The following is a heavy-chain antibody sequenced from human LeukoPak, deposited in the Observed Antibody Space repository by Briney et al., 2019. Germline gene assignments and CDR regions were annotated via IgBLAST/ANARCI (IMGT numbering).Heavy chain of an antibody. J-gene: IGHJ4*02. V-gene: IGHV4-59*01. D-gene: IGHD1-14*01. CDR1: SGSISSYY. CDR3: ARDGENQYYFDY. CDR2: IYYSGST. Sequence: KPSETLSLTCTVSSGSISSYYWIWLRQPPGKGLEWIGYIYYSGSTNYNPSLKSRVTISVDTSKNQFSLKLSSVTAADTAVYYCARDGENQYYFDYWGQGTLVTVSS.